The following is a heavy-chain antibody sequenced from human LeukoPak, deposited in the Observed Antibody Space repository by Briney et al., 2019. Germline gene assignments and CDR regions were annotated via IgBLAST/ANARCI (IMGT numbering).Heavy chain of an antibody. J-gene: IGHJ4*02. V-gene: IGHV1-69*13. CDR1: GGTFSSYA. D-gene: IGHD5-18*01. CDR3: AIERGYSYGYPFDY. Sequence: SVKVSCKASGGTFSSYAISWVRQAPGQGLEWMGGIIPIFGTANYAQKFQGRVTITADESTSTAHMELSSLRSEDTAVYYCAIERGYSYGYPFDYWGQGTLVTVSS. CDR2: IIPIFGTA.